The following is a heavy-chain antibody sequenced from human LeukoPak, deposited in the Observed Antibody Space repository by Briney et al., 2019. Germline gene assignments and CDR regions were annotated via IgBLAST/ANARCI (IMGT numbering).Heavy chain of an antibody. CDR3: ARPARSGPGITGFDY. CDR2: IYPGDPDI. J-gene: IGHJ4*02. CDR1: GYSFTSYW. Sequence: GESLKISFKGSGYSFTSYWIGWVRQMPGKGLEWMGIIYPGDPDIRYSPSFQGQVTISADKSISTAYLQWSSLKASDTAMYYCARPARSGPGITGFDYWGQGTLVTVSS. D-gene: IGHD2-8*02. V-gene: IGHV5-51*01.